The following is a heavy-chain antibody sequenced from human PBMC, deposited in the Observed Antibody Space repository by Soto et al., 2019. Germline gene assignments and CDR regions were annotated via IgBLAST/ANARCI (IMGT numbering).Heavy chain of an antibody. V-gene: IGHV3-30*03. CDR2: SSYDGRET. J-gene: IGHJ4*02. Sequence: SCKASGGTFSSYGIHWVRQAPGKGLEWVAASSYDGRETFYADSAKGRFTVSKEMSKNTAFLQMNALRHEDTAVYFCARDSGWPILNFDNWGQGTPVTVSS. D-gene: IGHD3-10*01. CDR1: GGTFSSYG. CDR3: ARDSGWPILNFDN.